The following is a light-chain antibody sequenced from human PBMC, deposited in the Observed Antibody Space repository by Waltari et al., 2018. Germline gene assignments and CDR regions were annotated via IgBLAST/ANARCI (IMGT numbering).Light chain of an antibody. V-gene: IGKV1-9*01. CDR1: QGIGSS. CDR3: QQFSIYPIT. Sequence: DIQLPQSPSFLSASVGDRVTITCRSSQGIGSSLTWYQLKAGKAPMLLIYAASTLQAGVPSRFSASGSGTDFTLTISSVQPEDFAIYYCQQFSIYPITFGGGTKVEVK. CDR2: AAS. J-gene: IGKJ4*01.